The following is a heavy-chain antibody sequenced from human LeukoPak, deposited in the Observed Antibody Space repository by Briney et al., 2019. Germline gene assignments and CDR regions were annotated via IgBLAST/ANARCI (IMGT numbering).Heavy chain of an antibody. CDR1: GFTVSSNY. J-gene: IGHJ4*02. D-gene: IGHD5-12*01. CDR3: ARGRVATTYYFDY. V-gene: IGHV4-34*01. CDR2: INHSGST. Sequence: GSLRLSCAASGFTVSSNYMSWIRQPPGKGLEWIGEINHSGSTNYNPSLKSRVTISVDTSKNQFSLKLSSVTAADTAVYYCARGRVATTYYFDYWGQGTLVTVSS.